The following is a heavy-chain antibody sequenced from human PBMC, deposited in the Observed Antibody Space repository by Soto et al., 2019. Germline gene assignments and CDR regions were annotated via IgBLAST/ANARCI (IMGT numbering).Heavy chain of an antibody. J-gene: IGHJ4*02. CDR1: GFTFNNYD. CDR3: AKDKWGPDIVLMVYAIVKYFDY. CDR2: ISASGDST. D-gene: IGHD2-8*01. V-gene: IGHV3-23*01. Sequence: PGGSLRLSCAASGFTFNNYDMGWVRQAPGMGLEWVSGISASGDSTQYADSVKGRFTISRDNSKNTLYLQMNSLRAEDTAVYYCAKDKWGPDIVLMVYAIVKYFDYWGQGTVVTVSS.